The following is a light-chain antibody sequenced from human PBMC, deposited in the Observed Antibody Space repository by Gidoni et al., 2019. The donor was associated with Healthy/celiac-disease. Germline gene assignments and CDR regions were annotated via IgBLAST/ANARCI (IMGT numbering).Light chain of an antibody. CDR2: GAS. J-gene: IGKJ4*01. CDR1: QSVSSIY. CDR3: KQYGSSRLT. Sequence: MWLTRSPGTLSLSPGERATLSCRVSQSVSSIYLAWYQQKPGQAPRLLIYGASSRATGIPDRFSGSGSGTDFTLNISRLEPEDFAVYYCKQYGSSRLTFGGGTKVEIK. V-gene: IGKV3-20*01.